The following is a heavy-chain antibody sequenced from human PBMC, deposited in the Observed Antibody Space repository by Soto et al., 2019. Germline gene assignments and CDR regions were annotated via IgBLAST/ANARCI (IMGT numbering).Heavy chain of an antibody. V-gene: IGHV3-33*01. J-gene: IGHJ6*02. D-gene: IGHD5-18*01. CDR3: ARDIRRLWPAGYYYYGMDV. CDR1: GFTFSSYG. CDR2: IWYDGSNK. Sequence: QVQLVESGGGVVQPGRSLRLSCAASGFTFSSYGMHWVRQAPGKGLEWVAVIWYDGSNKYYADSVKGRFTISRDNSKNTLYLQMNSLRAEDTAVYYCARDIRRLWPAGYYYYGMDVWGQGTTVTVSS.